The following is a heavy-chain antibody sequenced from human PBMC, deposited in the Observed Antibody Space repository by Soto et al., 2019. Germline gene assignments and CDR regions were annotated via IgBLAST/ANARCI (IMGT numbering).Heavy chain of an antibody. D-gene: IGHD2-15*01. J-gene: IGHJ3*02. V-gene: IGHV3-33*01. Sequence: QVQLVESGGGVVQPGRSLRLSYAASGFTFSSYGMHWVRQAPGKGLEWVAVIWYDGSNKYYADSVKGRFTISRDNSKNTLYLQMNSLRAEDTAVYYCARDPGVVVVVAATMDAFDIWGQGTMVTVSS. CDR1: GFTFSSYG. CDR3: ARDPGVVVVVAATMDAFDI. CDR2: IWYDGSNK.